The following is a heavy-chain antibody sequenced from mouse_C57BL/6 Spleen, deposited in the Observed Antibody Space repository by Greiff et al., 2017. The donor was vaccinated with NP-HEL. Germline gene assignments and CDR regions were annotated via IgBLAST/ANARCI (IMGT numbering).Heavy chain of an antibody. D-gene: IGHD1-1*02. CDR2: ISSGSSTI. CDR1: GFTFSDYG. J-gene: IGHJ2*01. Sequence: EVKLMESGGGLVKPGGSLKLSCAASGFTFSDYGMHWVRQAPEKGLEWVAYISSGSSTIYYADTVKGRFTISRDNAKNTLFLQMTSLRSEDTAMYYCATLWPFDYWGQGTTLTVSS. CDR3: ATLWPFDY. V-gene: IGHV5-17*01.